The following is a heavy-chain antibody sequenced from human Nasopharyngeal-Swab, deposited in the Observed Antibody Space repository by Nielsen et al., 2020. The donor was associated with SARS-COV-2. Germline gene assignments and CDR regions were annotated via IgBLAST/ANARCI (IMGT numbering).Heavy chain of an antibody. D-gene: IGHD3-22*01. V-gene: IGHV3-33*01. CDR3: ARDLDYYDSSGAFDI. CDR1: GFRFGSYG. Sequence: GESLKISCATSGFRFGSYGMHWVRQAPDKGPEWVAVIWYDGGNKYYADSVKGRFTISRDNSKNTLYLQMNSLRAEDTAVYYCARDLDYYDSSGAFDIWGQGTMVTVSS. J-gene: IGHJ3*02. CDR2: IWYDGGNK.